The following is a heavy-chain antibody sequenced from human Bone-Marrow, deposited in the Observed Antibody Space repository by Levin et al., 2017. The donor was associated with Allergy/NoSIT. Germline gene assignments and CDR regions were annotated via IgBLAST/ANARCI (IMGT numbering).Heavy chain of an antibody. CDR3: ARGASHDYGDYFDY. J-gene: IGHJ4*02. CDR2: IYSGGST. D-gene: IGHD4-17*01. CDR1: GFTVSNNY. V-gene: IGHV3-53*01. Sequence: PGGSLRLSCAASGFTVSNNYMSWVRQAPGKGLEWVSVIYSGGSTYYADSVKGRFTISRDNSKNTLYLQMNTLRAEDTAVYYCARGASHDYGDYFDYWGQGTLVTVSS.